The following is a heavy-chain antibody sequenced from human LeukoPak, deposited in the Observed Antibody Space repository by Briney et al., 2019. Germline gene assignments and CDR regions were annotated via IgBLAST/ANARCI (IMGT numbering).Heavy chain of an antibody. J-gene: IGHJ4*02. V-gene: IGHV4-59*01. CDR1: GGSISSYY. D-gene: IGHD2-21*02. CDR3: ARFAYCGGHCWYYFDY. CDR2: IYSSGST. Sequence: KPSETLSLTCTVSGGSISSYYWSWIRQPPGKGLEWIGYIYSSGSTNYNPSLKSRITISVDTSKNQFSLKLSSVTAADTAVYYCARFAYCGGHCWYYFDYWGQGSLVPVSS.